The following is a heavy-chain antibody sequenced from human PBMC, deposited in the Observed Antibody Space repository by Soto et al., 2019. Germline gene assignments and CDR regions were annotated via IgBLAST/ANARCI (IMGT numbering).Heavy chain of an antibody. CDR2: IGTAGDT. D-gene: IGHD5-12*01. J-gene: IGHJ6*02. CDR3: ARDWRGDGYNLPDYGMDV. CDR1: GFTFSSYD. V-gene: IGHV3-13*01. Sequence: HPGGSLRLSCAASGFTFSSYDMHWVRQATGKVLEWVSAIGTAGDTYYPGSVKGRFTISRENAKNSLYLQMNSLRAEDTAVYYCARDWRGDGYNLPDYGMDVWGQGTTVTVSS.